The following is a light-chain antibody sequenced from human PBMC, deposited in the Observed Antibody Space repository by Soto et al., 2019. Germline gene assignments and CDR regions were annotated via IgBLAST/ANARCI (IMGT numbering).Light chain of an antibody. V-gene: IGLV2-8*01. Sequence: QSALTQPPSASGSPGQSVTISCTGTKNDIGVYDFVSWYQHHPGKAPRLIIYEVVQRPSGVPDRFSGSKSGNTASLTVSGLQAADEADYFCKSYSGSNTYVFGSATKLTV. CDR3: KSYSGSNTYV. CDR1: KNDIGVYDF. J-gene: IGLJ6*01. CDR2: EVV.